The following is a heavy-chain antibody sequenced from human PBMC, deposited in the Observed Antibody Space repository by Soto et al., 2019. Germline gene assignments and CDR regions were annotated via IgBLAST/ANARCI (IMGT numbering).Heavy chain of an antibody. CDR3: ARTEGLIAAAGTDY. CDR2: ISGSAGST. V-gene: IGHV3-23*01. Sequence: GGSLRLSCAASGFTFSRYAMSWVRQAPGKGLEWVSTISGSAGSTHYADSVKGRFTISRDNSKNTLYLQMNSLRAEDTAVYYCARTEGLIAAAGTDYWGQGTLVTVSS. J-gene: IGHJ4*02. D-gene: IGHD6-13*01. CDR1: GFTFSRYA.